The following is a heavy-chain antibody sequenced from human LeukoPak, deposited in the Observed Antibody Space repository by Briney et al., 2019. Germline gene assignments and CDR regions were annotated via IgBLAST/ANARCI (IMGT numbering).Heavy chain of an antibody. J-gene: IGHJ4*02. CDR3: ASRPFLWGFAY. CDR2: IYSSVT. Sequence: PSETLSLTCTVSGDSISSSSYYWGWIRQPPGKGLEWIASIYSSVTYYNPSLKSRVTISVDTSKNQFSLNLSSVTAADTAVYYCASRPFLWGFAYWGQGTLVTVSS. CDR1: GDSISSSSYY. V-gene: IGHV4-39*01. D-gene: IGHD3-16*01.